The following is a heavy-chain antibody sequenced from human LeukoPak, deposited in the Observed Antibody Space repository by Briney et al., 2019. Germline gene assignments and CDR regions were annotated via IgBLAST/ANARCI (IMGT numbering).Heavy chain of an antibody. D-gene: IGHD2-15*01. CDR2: IYYSGST. V-gene: IGHV4-59*01. CDR1: GGSISSYY. Sequence: SGTLSLTCTVSGGSISSYYWSWIRQPPGKGLEWIGYIYYSGSTNYNPSLKSRITISVDTSKNQFSLKLGSVTAADTAVYYCASQGGYYYYGMDVWGQGTTVTVSS. J-gene: IGHJ6*02. CDR3: ASQGGYYYYGMDV.